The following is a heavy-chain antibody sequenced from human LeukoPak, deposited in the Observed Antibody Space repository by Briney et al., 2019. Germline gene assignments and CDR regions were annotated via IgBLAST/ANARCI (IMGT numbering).Heavy chain of an antibody. D-gene: IGHD6-13*01. CDR1: GFTFSSHW. CDR3: ARVAHSSSLYIDY. CDR2: INSDGSST. Sequence: GGSLRLSCAASGFTFSSHWMHWVRQAPGKGLVWVSRINSDGSSTSYADSVKGRFTISRDNAKNTLYVQMNSLRAEDTAVYYCARVAHSSSLYIDYWGQGTLVTVSS. J-gene: IGHJ4*02. V-gene: IGHV3-74*01.